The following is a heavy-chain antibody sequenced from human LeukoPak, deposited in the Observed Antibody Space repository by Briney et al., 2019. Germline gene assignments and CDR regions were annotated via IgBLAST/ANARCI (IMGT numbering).Heavy chain of an antibody. V-gene: IGHV3-23*01. Sequence: PGGSLRLSCAASGFTFSSYAMSWVRQAPGKGLEWVSAISGSGGSTYYADSVKGRFTISRDNAKNSLYLQMNSLRAEDTAVYYCARVAVSSDDAFDIWGQGTMVTVSS. CDR2: ISGSGGST. D-gene: IGHD6-25*01. CDR3: ARVAVSSDDAFDI. J-gene: IGHJ3*02. CDR1: GFTFSSYA.